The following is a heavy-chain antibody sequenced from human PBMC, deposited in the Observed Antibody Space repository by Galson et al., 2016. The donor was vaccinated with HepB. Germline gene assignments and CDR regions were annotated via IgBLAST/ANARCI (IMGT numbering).Heavy chain of an antibody. D-gene: IGHD2-15*01. CDR2: ISRSSSYI. Sequence: SLRLSCAASGFTFSSYSMNWVRQAPGKGLEWASSISRSSSYILYGDSVKGRFTISRDNAENSLYLQMNSLRAEDTAVYYCARGSDGSIPPGNWFDPWGQGTLVTVSS. CDR1: GFTFSSYS. V-gene: IGHV3-21*01. CDR3: ARGSDGSIPPGNWFDP. J-gene: IGHJ5*02.